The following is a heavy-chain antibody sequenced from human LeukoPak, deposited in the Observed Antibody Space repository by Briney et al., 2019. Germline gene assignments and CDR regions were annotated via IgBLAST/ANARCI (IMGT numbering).Heavy chain of an antibody. D-gene: IGHD4-17*01. CDR2: IYTSGST. CDR1: GGSISSYY. J-gene: IGHJ5*02. CDR3: ARDLDYGDYVWFDP. Sequence: SETLSPTCTVSGGSISSYYWSWIRQPAGKGLEWIGRIYTSGSTNYNPSLKRRVTMSVDTSKNQFSLKLSSVTAAGTAVYYCARDLDYGDYVWFDPWGQGTLVTVSS. V-gene: IGHV4-4*07.